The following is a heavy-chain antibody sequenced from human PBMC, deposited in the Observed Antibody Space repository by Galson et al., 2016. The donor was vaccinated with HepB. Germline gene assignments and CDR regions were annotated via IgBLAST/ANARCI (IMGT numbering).Heavy chain of an antibody. J-gene: IGHJ4*02. CDR1: GFSFRSYA. Sequence: SLRLSCAASGFSFRSYAMHWVRQAPGKGLEWVAVIDYVGRSTYYADSVKGRFTISRDNSKNTLFLQMDSLTAEDTALYYCASQIAGYFGGATDFWGQGTLVTVSS. CDR3: ASQIAGYFGGATDF. D-gene: IGHD3-16*01. CDR2: IDYVGRST. V-gene: IGHV3-33*08.